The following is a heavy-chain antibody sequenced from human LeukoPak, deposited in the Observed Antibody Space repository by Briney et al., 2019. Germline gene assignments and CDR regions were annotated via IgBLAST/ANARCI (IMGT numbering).Heavy chain of an antibody. Sequence: ASVKVSCKASGYTFTDYYMHWVRQAPGQGLEWMGWINPNSSGTHYAQKCQGRVTITRDTSISTAYMEVSWLRSDDSAVYYCARGGGATRIDYWGQGTLVTVSS. J-gene: IGHJ4*02. CDR1: GYTFTDYY. V-gene: IGHV1-2*02. D-gene: IGHD5-12*01. CDR2: INPNSSGT. CDR3: ARGGGATRIDY.